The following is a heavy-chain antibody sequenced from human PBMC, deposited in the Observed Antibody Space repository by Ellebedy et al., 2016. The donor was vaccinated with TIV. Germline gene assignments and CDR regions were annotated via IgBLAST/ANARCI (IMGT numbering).Heavy chain of an antibody. V-gene: IGHV3-53*01. CDR1: GFTVSSSY. J-gene: IGHJ4*02. D-gene: IGHD1-26*01. CDR2: IYSGGST. Sequence: GGSLRLSCAASGFTVSSSYMSWVRQAPGKGLEWVSVIYSGGSTYYADSVKGRFTISRDNSKNTLYLQVNSLGDEDTAVYYCAGAVGAPLAFDYWGQGALVTVSS. CDR3: AGAVGAPLAFDY.